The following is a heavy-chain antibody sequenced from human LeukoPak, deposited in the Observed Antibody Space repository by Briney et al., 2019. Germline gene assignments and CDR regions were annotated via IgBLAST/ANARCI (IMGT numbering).Heavy chain of an antibody. D-gene: IGHD3-3*01. J-gene: IGHJ4*02. V-gene: IGHV4-34*01. CDR1: GGSFSGYY. Sequence: SETLSLTCAVYGGSFSGYYWSWIRQPPGKGLEWIGEINHSGSTNYNPSLKSRVTISVDTSKNQFSLKLSSVTAADAAVYYCAGYDFWSGGVCYFDYWGQGTLVTVSS. CDR2: INHSGST. CDR3: AGYDFWSGGVCYFDY.